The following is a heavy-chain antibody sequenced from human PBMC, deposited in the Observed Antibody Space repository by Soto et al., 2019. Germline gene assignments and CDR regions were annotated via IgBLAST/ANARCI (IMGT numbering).Heavy chain of an antibody. CDR1: GFTFSSYG. V-gene: IGHV3-30*18. Sequence: PGGSLRLSCAASGFTFSSYGMHWVRQAPGKGLEWVAVISYDGSNKYYADSVKGRFTISRGNSKNTLYLQMNSLRAEDTAVYYCAKEGKLEPGNYYYYGMDVWGQGTTVTVSS. J-gene: IGHJ6*02. CDR3: AKEGKLEPGNYYYYGMDV. CDR2: ISYDGSNK.